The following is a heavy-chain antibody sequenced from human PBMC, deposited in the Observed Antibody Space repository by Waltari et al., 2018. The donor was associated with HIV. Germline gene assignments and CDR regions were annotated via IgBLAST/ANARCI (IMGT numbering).Heavy chain of an antibody. V-gene: IGHV4-39*02. CDR2: FYLSGSP. CDR3: ARRYSTTSHPGGAGYFDH. Sequence: LQLQESGPGLVKPSETLSLTCAVSGGSINTDSYYWVWTRQPPGKGRAWVGSFYLSGSPSNNPSLRGRVTIAVDTSKNRFSLRLSSVTAADTAVYYCARRYSTTSHPGGAGYFDHWGQGTLVTVSS. CDR1: GGSINTDSYY. D-gene: IGHD6-13*01. J-gene: IGHJ4*02.